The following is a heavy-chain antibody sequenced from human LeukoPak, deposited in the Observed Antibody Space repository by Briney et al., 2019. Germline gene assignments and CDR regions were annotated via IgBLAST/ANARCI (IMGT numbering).Heavy chain of an antibody. D-gene: IGHD6-6*01. CDR1: GYTFTSYG. Sequence: ASVKVSCKASGYTFTSYGITWVRQAPGQGLEWMGWISAYNGNTNYAQNLQGRVTMTTDTSTSTAYMELRSLRSDDTAVFYCARARYSSSPPDVWGQGTTVTVPS. CDR2: ISAYNGNT. CDR3: ARARYSSSPPDV. J-gene: IGHJ6*02. V-gene: IGHV1-18*01.